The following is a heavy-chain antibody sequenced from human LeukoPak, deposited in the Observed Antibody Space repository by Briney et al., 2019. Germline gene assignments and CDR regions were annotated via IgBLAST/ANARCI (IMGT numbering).Heavy chain of an antibody. J-gene: IGHJ4*02. CDR3: ARDISEPSTPDI. V-gene: IGHV3-7*01. CDR2: IKGDGSEK. D-gene: IGHD1-14*01. CDR1: GSTFSLYW. Sequence: GGSLRLSCTASGSTFSLYWMSWVRQAPGKGLEWVAAIKGDGSEKYYVDSVKGRFTISRDNDQNSLDLQMDSLRAEDTAVYYCARDISEPSTPDIGGQGALVTVSS.